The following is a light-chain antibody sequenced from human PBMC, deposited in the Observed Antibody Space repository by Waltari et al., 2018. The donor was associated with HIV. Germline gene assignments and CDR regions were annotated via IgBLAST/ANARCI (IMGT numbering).Light chain of an antibody. V-gene: IGLV1-47*01. CDR2: RNN. CDR3: AVWDDSLRGSV. CDR1: SPNIGNNY. Sequence: QSVLTQPPSVSGTPGQRVSISCSGSSPNIGNNYVSWYQQLPGTAPKLLIHRNNQRPSGVPDRFSGSKSGTSASLAISGLRSEDEADYYCAVWDDSLRGSVFGTGTEVTVL. J-gene: IGLJ1*01.